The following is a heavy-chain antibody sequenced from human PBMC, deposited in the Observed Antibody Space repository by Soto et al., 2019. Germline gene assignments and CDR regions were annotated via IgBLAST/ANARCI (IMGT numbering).Heavy chain of an antibody. J-gene: IGHJ4*02. CDR1: GFRFSDYP. CDR3: AKIKGAITFLHFDN. Sequence: GGSLRLSCVGSGFRFSDYPLNWVRQAPGQGLEWVANINRRGTSTNYVDSVRGRFSTSRDNTRSTLYLQMDRLRVDDTAVYYCAKIKGAITFLHFDNWGQGTLVTVSS. CDR2: INRRGTST. V-gene: IGHV3-7*03. D-gene: IGHD3-16*01.